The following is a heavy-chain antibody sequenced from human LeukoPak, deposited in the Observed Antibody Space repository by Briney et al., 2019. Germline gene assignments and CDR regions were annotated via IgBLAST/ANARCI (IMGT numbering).Heavy chain of an antibody. CDR2: IIPILGIA. V-gene: IGHV1-69*04. J-gene: IGHJ4*02. CDR1: GGTFSSYA. CDR3: ARGIAVAGTSFPDY. Sequence: GSSVKVSCKASGGTFSSYAISWVRQAPGQGLEWMGRIIPILGIANYAQKFQGRVTITADKSTSTAYMELSSLRSEDTAVYYCARGIAVAGTSFPDYWGQGTLVTVSS. D-gene: IGHD6-19*01.